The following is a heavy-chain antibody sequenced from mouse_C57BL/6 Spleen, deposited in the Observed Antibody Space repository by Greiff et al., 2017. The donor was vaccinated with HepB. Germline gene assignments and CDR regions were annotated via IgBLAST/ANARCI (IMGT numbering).Heavy chain of an antibody. CDR2: IDPETGGT. V-gene: IGHV1-15*01. CDR1: GYTFTDYE. Sequence: SGAELVRPGASVTLSCKASGYTFTDYEMHWVKQTPVHGLEWIGAIDPETGGTAYNQKFKGKAILTADKSSSTAYMELRSLTSEDSAVYYCTRSSYYSNYPYFDYWGQGTTLTVSS. D-gene: IGHD2-5*01. CDR3: TRSSYYSNYPYFDY. J-gene: IGHJ2*01.